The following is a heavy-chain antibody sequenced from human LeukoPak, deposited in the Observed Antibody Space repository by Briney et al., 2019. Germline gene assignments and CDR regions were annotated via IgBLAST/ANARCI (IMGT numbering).Heavy chain of an antibody. Sequence: ETLSLTCAVYGGSFSGYYWSWIRQPPGKGLEWIGEINHSGSTNYNPSLKSRVTISVDASKNQFSLKLSSVTAADTAVYYCARGKVVRYDYWGQGTLVTVSS. J-gene: IGHJ4*02. CDR1: GGSFSGYY. CDR2: INHSGST. V-gene: IGHV4-34*01. D-gene: IGHD3-22*01. CDR3: ARGKVVRYDY.